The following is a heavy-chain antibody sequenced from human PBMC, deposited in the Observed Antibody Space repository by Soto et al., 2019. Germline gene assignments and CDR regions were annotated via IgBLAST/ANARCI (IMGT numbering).Heavy chain of an antibody. D-gene: IGHD6-13*01. CDR3: AKGTRIAAAGTDYYYGMDV. V-gene: IGHV3-43*02. J-gene: IGHJ6*02. CDR1: GFTFDDYA. CDR2: ISGDGGST. Sequence: GGSLRLSCAASGFTFDDYAMHWVRQAPGKGLEWVSLISGDGGSTYYADSVKGRFTISRDNSKNSLYLQMNSLRTEDTALYYGAKGTRIAAAGTDYYYGMDVWGQGTTVTVSS.